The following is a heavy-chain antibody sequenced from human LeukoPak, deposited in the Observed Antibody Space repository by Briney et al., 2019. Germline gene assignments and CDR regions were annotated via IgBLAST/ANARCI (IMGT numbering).Heavy chain of an antibody. CDR2: ISAYNGNT. Sequence: ASVKVSCKASGYTFTSYGISWVRQAPGQGLEWMGWISAYNGNTNYAQKLQGRVTMTTDTSTSTAYMELRSLRSDDTAVYYCARDNRYYDYVWGSYLYFDYWGQGTLDTVSS. V-gene: IGHV1-18*01. J-gene: IGHJ4*02. D-gene: IGHD3-16*02. CDR3: ARDNRYYDYVWGSYLYFDY. CDR1: GYTFTSYG.